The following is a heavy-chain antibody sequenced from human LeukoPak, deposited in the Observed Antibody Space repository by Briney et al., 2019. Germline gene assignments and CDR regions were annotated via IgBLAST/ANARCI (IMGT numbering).Heavy chain of an antibody. V-gene: IGHV3-23*01. CDR2: LSGSAGGT. CDR3: AKRGVVVRVFLVGFHREAYYFDS. CDR1: GITLSNYA. D-gene: IGHD3-16*02. J-gene: IGHJ4*02. Sequence: GGSLRLSCGVSGITLSNYAMSWVRQAPGKGLEWVAGLSGSAGGTTYADSVKGRFTISRDNSKNTLFLQMDRLRAEDTAVYFSAKRGVVVRVFLVGFHREAYYFDSWGQGAQVTVSS.